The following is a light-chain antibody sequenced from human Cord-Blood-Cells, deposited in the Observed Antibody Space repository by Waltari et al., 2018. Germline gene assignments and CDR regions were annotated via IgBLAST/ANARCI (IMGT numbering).Light chain of an antibody. CDR2: GNS. J-gene: IGLJ3*02. CDR1: SSNIGAGYA. CDR3: QSYDSSLSGWV. Sequence: QSVLTHPPSVSWAPGQRVTISCIGTSSNIGAGYAVPWYQQLPGPAPNLLIYGNSNRPSGVPDRFSGSKSGTSASLAITGLQAEDEADYYCQSYDSSLSGWVFGGGTKLTVL. V-gene: IGLV1-40*01.